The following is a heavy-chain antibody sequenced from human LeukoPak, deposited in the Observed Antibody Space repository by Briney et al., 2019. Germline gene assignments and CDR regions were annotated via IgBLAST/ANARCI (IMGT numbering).Heavy chain of an antibody. V-gene: IGHV3-74*01. D-gene: IGHD2-2*01. CDR3: ARVAIGCSSTSCYLDYYYYMDV. CDR2: INSDGSST. J-gene: IGHJ6*03. Sequence: GGSLRLSCAASGFTFSSYWMHWVRQAPGKGLVWVSRINSDGSSTRYADSVKGRFTISRDNAKNTLFLQMNSLRAEDTGVYFCARVAIGCSSTSCYLDYYYYMDVWGKGTTATVSS. CDR1: GFTFSSYW.